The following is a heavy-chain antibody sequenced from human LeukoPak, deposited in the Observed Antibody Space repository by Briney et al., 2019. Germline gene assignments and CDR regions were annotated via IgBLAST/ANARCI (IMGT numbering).Heavy chain of an antibody. CDR3: ARGRKPRTIFGVVITFDP. D-gene: IGHD3-3*01. CDR2: IYYSGNT. Sequence: SETLSLTCTVSGDSISRSSYYWGWIRQPPGKGLEWIGSIYYSGNTYYNPSLKSRVTISVDTSKNQFSLKLSSVTAADTAVYYCARGRKPRTIFGVVITFDPWGQGTLVTVSS. CDR1: GDSISRSSYY. V-gene: IGHV4-39*07. J-gene: IGHJ5*02.